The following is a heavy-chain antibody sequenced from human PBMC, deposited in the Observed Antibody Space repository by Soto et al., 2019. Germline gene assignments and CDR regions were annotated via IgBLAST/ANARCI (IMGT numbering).Heavy chain of an antibody. D-gene: IGHD1-26*01. V-gene: IGHV3-53*01. Sequence: GGSLRLSCAVSEISVSLNYMSWVRQAPGKGLEWVSTMHMGDTEYADSVKGRFTISRDDSKNTLYLQMNRLRAEDTAIYYCARPHSERFPWAFDIWGQGTMVTVSS. J-gene: IGHJ3*02. CDR1: EISVSLNY. CDR3: ARPHSERFPWAFDI. CDR2: MHMGDT.